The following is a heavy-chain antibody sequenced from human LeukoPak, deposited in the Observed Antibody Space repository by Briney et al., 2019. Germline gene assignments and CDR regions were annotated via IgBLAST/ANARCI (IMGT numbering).Heavy chain of an antibody. J-gene: IGHJ2*01. CDR3: ARRAYYDTSGYSPASGYFDL. D-gene: IGHD3-22*01. Sequence: NPSETLSLTCTVSGGSILVHYFNWIRQAPGKGLEWIGYIYSNGITSYNPSLRSRGTMSIATSRSQFSLRLTSVTAADTAIYYCARRAYYDTSGYSPASGYFDLWGRGTLVTVSS. V-gene: IGHV4-4*08. CDR2: IYSNGIT. CDR1: GGSILVHY.